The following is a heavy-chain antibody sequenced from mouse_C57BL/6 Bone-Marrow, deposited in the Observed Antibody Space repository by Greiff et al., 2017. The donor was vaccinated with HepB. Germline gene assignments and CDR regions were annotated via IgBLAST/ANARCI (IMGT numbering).Heavy chain of an antibody. CDR1: GYSITSGYY. D-gene: IGHD2-1*01. CDR3: ARDPIYYGKAMDY. J-gene: IGHJ4*01. CDR2: ISYDGSN. Sequence: EVQLQQSGPGLVKPSQSLSLTCSVTGYSITSGYYWNWIRQFPGNKLEWMGYISYDGSNNYNPSLKNRISITRDTSKNQFFLKLNSVTTEDTATYYCARDPIYYGKAMDYWGQGTSVTVSS. V-gene: IGHV3-6*01.